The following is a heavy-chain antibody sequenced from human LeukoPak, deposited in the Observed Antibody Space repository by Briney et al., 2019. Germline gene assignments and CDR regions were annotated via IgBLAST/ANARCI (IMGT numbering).Heavy chain of an antibody. CDR3: AKDHLTLDAFDI. CDR2: VSGSGDST. J-gene: IGHJ3*02. CDR1: GFTFSNYA. V-gene: IGHV3-23*01. Sequence: GESLRLSRAASGFTFSNYAMSWVRQAPGKGLEWVSAVSGSGDSTYYAGSVKGRFTISRDNSKNTLYLQMNSLRVEDTAVYYCAKDHLTLDAFDIWGQGTMVTVSS.